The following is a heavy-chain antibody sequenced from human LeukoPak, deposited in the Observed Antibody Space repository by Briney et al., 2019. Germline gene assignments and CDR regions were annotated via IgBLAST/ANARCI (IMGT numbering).Heavy chain of an antibody. CDR2: IYHSGDS. D-gene: IGHD3-10*01. Sequence: SETLSLTCSVSGGSVSGGTYYWSWIRQPPGKGLEWIGYIYHSGDSYYNPSLKSRVSMSIDTSKNQFYLKLSSVTAADTAVYYCAPYYSPVNFAYWGQGTLVTVSS. CDR1: GGSVSGGTYY. J-gene: IGHJ4*02. CDR3: APYYSPVNFAY. V-gene: IGHV4-61*01.